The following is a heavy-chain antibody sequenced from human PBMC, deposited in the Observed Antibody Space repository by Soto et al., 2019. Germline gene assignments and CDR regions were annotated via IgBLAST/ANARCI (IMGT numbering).Heavy chain of an antibody. CDR1: GFTFSDHY. CDR3: ARVTGSTFLTY. D-gene: IGHD1-7*01. V-gene: IGHV3-72*01. J-gene: IGHJ4*02. Sequence: GGSLRLSCAASGFTFSDHYMDWVRQAPGKGLEWLGRTRNKANSYTTEYAASVKGRFTISRDDSKNSLYLQMNSLKTEDTAVYYCARVTGSTFLTYWGQGTLVTVSS. CDR2: TRNKANSYTT.